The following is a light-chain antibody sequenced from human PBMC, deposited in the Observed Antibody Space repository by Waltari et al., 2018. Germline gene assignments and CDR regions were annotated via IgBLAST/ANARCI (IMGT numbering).Light chain of an antibody. CDR1: QGINKD. J-gene: IGKJ2*01. CDR2: AAS. V-gene: IGKV1-27*01. CDR3: QHDYS. Sequence: DIQMTQSPSSLYASVGDRVTVTCRASQGINKDLSWYQQKPGKAPTLLIYAASSLQTGVSSRFSGSGSGTDFTLTISSLQPEDVATYYCQHDYSFGQGTKVEIK.